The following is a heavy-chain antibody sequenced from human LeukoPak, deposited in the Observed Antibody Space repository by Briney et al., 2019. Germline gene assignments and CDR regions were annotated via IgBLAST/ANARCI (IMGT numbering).Heavy chain of an antibody. V-gene: IGHV3-30-3*01. CDR3: AREYSSGWYRGYYFDY. CDR1: GFTFSSYW. CDR2: ISYDGSNK. D-gene: IGHD6-19*01. Sequence: GGSLRLSCAASGFTFSSYWMSWVRQAPGKGLEWVAVISYDGSNKYYADSVKGRFTISRDNSKNTLYLQMNSLRAEDTAVYYCAREYSSGWYRGYYFDYWGQGTLVTVSS. J-gene: IGHJ4*02.